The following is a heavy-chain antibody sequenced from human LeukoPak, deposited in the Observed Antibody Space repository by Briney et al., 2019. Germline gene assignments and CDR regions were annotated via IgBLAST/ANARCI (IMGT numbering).Heavy chain of an antibody. CDR3: AKDRYSGLNTIDY. CDR2: ISYDGSYK. Sequence: PGGSLRLSCAASEFTFSTYGMHWVRQAPGKGLEWVAVISYDGSYKFYAYSVKGRFTISRDNSKSTLYLQMNSLRAEDTAVYYCAKDRYSGLNTIDYWGQGTLVTVSS. V-gene: IGHV3-30*18. D-gene: IGHD6-13*01. CDR1: EFTFSTYG. J-gene: IGHJ4*02.